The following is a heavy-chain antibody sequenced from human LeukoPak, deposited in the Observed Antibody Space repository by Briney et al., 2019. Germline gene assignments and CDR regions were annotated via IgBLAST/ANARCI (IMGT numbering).Heavy chain of an antibody. CDR2: IYYSRST. CDR3: ASSLTHTNFDY. Sequence: SETLSLTCTVSGGSISSYYWSWIRQPPGKGLDWIGYIYYSRSTNYNPSLKSRVTISVDTSKNQFSLKLSSVTAADTAVYYCASSLTHTNFDYWGQGTLVTVST. CDR1: GGSISSYY. V-gene: IGHV4-59*01. D-gene: IGHD1-14*01. J-gene: IGHJ4*02.